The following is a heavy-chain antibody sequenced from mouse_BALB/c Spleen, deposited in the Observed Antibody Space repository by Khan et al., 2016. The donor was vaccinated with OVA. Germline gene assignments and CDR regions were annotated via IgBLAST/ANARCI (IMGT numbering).Heavy chain of an antibody. Sequence: QVQLQQSGPELVRPGVSVKISCKGSGYTFTDYAMYWVKQSRAKSLEWIGLISTYSGSTNYNQKFKGKATMTVDKSSSTAYMELARLTSEDSAIYYCASPAYDGYSAYWGQGTTLTVSS. V-gene: IGHV1S137*01. J-gene: IGHJ2*01. CDR2: ISTYSGST. CDR1: GYTFTDYA. CDR3: ASPAYDGYSAY. D-gene: IGHD2-3*01.